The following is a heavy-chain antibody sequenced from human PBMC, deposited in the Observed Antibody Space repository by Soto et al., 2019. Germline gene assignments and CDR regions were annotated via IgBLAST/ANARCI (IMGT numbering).Heavy chain of an antibody. J-gene: IGHJ6*02. V-gene: IGHV1-69*13. CDR3: ASGDVDTANMGYYYYGMEV. Sequence: SVKVSCKASGGTFSSYAISWVRQAPGQGLEWMGGIIPIFGTANYAQKFQGRVTITADESTSTAYMELSSLRSEDTAVYYCASGDVDTANMGYYYYGMEVWGQGTTVTVSS. CDR2: IIPIFGTA. CDR1: GGTFSSYA. D-gene: IGHD5-18*01.